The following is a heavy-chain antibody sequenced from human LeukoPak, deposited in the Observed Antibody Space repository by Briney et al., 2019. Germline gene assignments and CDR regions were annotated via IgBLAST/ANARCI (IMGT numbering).Heavy chain of an antibody. CDR3: AKDQWNPDY. CDR2: VWDDGSSQ. CDR1: GFTFSSYG. D-gene: IGHD6-19*01. Sequence: GGSLRLSCAASGFTFSSYGMHWVRQAPGKGLEWVAVVWDDGSSQNYADSVKGRFTISRDNSKNMLYLEMNSLRAEDTAVYYCAKDQWNPDYWGQGTLVSVSS. V-gene: IGHV3-33*06. J-gene: IGHJ4*02.